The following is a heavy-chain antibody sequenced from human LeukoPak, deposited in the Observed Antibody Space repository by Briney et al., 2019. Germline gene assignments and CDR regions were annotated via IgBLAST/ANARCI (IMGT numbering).Heavy chain of an antibody. CDR1: GFTFSNYW. CDR2: ITSDGSTT. D-gene: IGHD4-11*01. Sequence: GGSLRLSCAASGFTFSNYWMQWVRQAPGKGLVWLSHITSDGSTTTYADSVKGRFTTSRDNAKNTLYLQMNSLRAEDTAVYYYVRDNYGVDYWGQGTLVTVSS. CDR3: VRDNYGVDY. V-gene: IGHV3-74*01. J-gene: IGHJ4*02.